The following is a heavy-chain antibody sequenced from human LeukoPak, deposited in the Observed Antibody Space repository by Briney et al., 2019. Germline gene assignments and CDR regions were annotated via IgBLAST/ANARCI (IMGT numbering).Heavy chain of an antibody. CDR3: ARDQYDTWSRRGNFDS. V-gene: IGHV3-7*03. D-gene: IGHD3-3*01. J-gene: IGHJ4*02. CDR2: VKFDGSEK. Sequence: GGRLRLSCVASGSTFGTFRTSWVREARGKGLEWVANVKFDGSEKNYVDSVKGRFTISRDNTKNSLYLQMNSLRAEDTAVFYCARDQYDTWSRRGNFDSWGQGTLVIVSS. CDR1: GSTFGTFR.